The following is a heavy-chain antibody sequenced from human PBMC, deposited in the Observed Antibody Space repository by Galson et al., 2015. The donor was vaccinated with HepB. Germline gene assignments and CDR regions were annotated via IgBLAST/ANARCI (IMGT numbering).Heavy chain of an antibody. J-gene: IGHJ6*02. CDR2: IIPIFGTA. V-gene: IGHV1-69*13. CDR1: GGTFSSYA. D-gene: IGHD3-10*01. Sequence: SVKVSCKASGGTFSSYATSWVRQAPGQGLEWMGGIIPIFGTANYAQKFQGRVTITADESTSTAYMELSSLRSEDTAVYYCARATNTARSFYYGSGSYYKGSYYGMDVWGQGTTVTVSS. CDR3: ARATNTARSFYYGSGSYYKGSYYGMDV.